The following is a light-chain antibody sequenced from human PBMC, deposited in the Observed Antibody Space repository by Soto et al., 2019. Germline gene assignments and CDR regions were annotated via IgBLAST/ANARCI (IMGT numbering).Light chain of an antibody. CDR3: QQTDSFPIT. CDR1: QDIITW. V-gene: IGKV1-12*01. J-gene: IGKJ5*01. Sequence: DIQMTQSPSSVTASVGDRVTITCRASQDIITWLAWYQQKPGKAPNLLIYTASNLQSGVPSRFSGSGSGTHFTLTISSLQPEDFGTYYCQQTDSFPITFGQGTRPEIK. CDR2: TAS.